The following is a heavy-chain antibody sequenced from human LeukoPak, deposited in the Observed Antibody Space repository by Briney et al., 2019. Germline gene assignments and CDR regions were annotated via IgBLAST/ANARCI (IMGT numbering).Heavy chain of an antibody. J-gene: IGHJ4*02. D-gene: IGHD2-2*01. V-gene: IGHV3-30-3*01. CDR3: TREWGVAIPAAALDN. CDR2: ISYDGSNK. CDR1: GFTFSSYA. Sequence: PGGSLRLSCAASGFTFSSYAMHWVRQAPGKGLEWVAVISYDGSNKYYADSVKGRFTISRDNAQNSVYLQMNSLRAEDTAVYYCTREWGVAIPAAALDNWGQGTLVTVSS.